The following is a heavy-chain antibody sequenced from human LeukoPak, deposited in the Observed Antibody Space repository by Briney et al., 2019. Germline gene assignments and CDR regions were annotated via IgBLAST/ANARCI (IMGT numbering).Heavy chain of an antibody. CDR3: ARGPGIAAAGTGGVGAFDI. Sequence: SQTLSLTCAISGDSVSSNSAAWNWIRQSPSRGLEWLGRTYCRSKWYNDYAVSVKSRITINPDTSKNQFSLQLNSVTPEDTAVYYCARGPGIAAAGTGGVGAFDIWGQGTMVTVSS. CDR1: GDSVSSNSAA. V-gene: IGHV6-1*01. CDR2: TYCRSKWYN. D-gene: IGHD6-13*01. J-gene: IGHJ3*02.